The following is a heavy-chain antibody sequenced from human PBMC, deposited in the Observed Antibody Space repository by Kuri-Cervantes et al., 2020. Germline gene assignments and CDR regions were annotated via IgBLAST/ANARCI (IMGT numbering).Heavy chain of an antibody. J-gene: IGHJ4*02. CDR1: GFTFSGSA. CDR2: ITGDAGIT. V-gene: IGHV3-23*01. CDR3: AARTETPGTLDY. D-gene: IGHD4-17*01. Sequence: GESLKISCAASGFTFSGSAIHWVRQASGKGLEWVSAITGDAGITLYADSVKGRFTISRDSSKNTLYLQMNSLRDEDTAIYYCAARTETPGTLDYWGQGTLVTVSS.